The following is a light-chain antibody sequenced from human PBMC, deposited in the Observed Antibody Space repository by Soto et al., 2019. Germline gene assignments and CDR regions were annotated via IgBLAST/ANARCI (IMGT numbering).Light chain of an antibody. Sequence: EIVLTQSPGTLSLSPGERATLSCRASQSVSNNYLAWYQQKPGQAPRLLIYGASNRATGIPDRFSGSGSGTDFTLTISRLEPEDFAVYYCQQYSNWPRTFGQGTQGGYQ. J-gene: IGKJ1*01. CDR1: QSVSNNY. V-gene: IGKV3-20*01. CDR3: QQYSNWPRT. CDR2: GAS.